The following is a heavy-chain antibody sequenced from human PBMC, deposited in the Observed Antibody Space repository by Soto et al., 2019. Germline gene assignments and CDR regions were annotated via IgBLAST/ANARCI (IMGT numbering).Heavy chain of an antibody. CDR3: ARRAYGSGSWYFDY. CDR1: GGSFNGYY. V-gene: IGHV4-34*01. Sequence: SETLSLTCAVYGGSFNGYYWSWIRQPPGKGLEWIGEINHSGSTNYNPSLKSRVTISVDTSKNQFSLKLSSVTAADTAVYYCARRAYGSGSWYFDYWGQGTLVTVSS. D-gene: IGHD3-10*01. CDR2: INHSGST. J-gene: IGHJ4*02.